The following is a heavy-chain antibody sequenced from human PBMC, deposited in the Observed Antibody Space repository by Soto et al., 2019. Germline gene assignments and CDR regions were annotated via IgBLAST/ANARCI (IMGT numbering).Heavy chain of an antibody. Sequence: PGGSLRLSCAASGFTFSTYAMNWVRQAPGKGLEWVSALSASGGTTYYADSVKGRFTISRDNSMNALYLQMSSLRIEDTAVYYCAHPRGYGVFDAYDIWGQGTMVTVSS. CDR3: AHPRGYGVFDAYDI. D-gene: IGHD4-17*01. CDR2: LSASGGTT. CDR1: GFTFSTYA. J-gene: IGHJ3*02. V-gene: IGHV3-23*01.